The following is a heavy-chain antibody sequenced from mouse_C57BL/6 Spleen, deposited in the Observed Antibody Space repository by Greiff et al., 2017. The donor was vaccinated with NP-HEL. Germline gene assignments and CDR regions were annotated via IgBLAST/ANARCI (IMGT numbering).Heavy chain of an antibody. CDR1: GYSFTGYY. J-gene: IGHJ2*01. Sequence: VQLQQSGPELVKPGASVKISCKASGYSFTGYYMNWVKQSPEKSLEWIGEINPSTGGTTYNQKFKAKATLTVDKSSSTAYMQLKSLTSEDSAVYYCARFEALLGRDYFDYWGQGTTLTVSS. CDR2: INPSTGGT. D-gene: IGHD4-1*01. V-gene: IGHV1-42*01. CDR3: ARFEALLGRDYFDY.